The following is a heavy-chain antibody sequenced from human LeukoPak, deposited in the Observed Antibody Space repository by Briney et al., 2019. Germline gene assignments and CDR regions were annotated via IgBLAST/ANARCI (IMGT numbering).Heavy chain of an antibody. CDR3: TRDQNFYGSGRGFDP. V-gene: IGHV3-21*01. CDR1: RFTFSNYS. D-gene: IGHD3-10*01. Sequence: PGGSLRLSCAASRFTFSNYSMNWVRQAPGKGLEWVSSISRGSGHIYYADSVKGRFTISRDNARNSLYLQMNSLRAEDTAIYYCTRDQNFYGSGRGFDPWGQGTLVTVSS. CDR2: ISRGSGHI. J-gene: IGHJ5*02.